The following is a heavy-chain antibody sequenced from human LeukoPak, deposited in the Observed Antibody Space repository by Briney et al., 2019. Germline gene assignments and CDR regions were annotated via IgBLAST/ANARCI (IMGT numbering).Heavy chain of an antibody. CDR1: GFTFSNAW. D-gene: IGHD4-17*01. CDR3: TTDHGDHAFDI. V-gene: IGHV3-15*01. CDR2: IKSKTDGGTT. J-gene: IGHJ3*02. Sequence: GGSLRLSCAASGFTFSNAWMSWVRQAPGKGLEWVGRIKSKTDGGTTNYAAPVKGRFTISRDDSKNTLYLQMNSLKTEDTAVYYCTTDHGDHAFDIWGRGTMVTVSS.